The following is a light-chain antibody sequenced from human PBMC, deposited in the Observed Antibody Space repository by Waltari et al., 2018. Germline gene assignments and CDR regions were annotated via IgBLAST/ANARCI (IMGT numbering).Light chain of an antibody. CDR3: QQVNNYPFT. Sequence: DIQLTQSPSFLSASVGDRVTITCRASQGVSSYLAWYQQKPGKAPKLLIYAASTLQSGVPSRFSGSGSWTEFTLTISSLQPEDFATYYCQQVNNYPFTFGPGTKVDIK. CDR1: QGVSSY. V-gene: IGKV1-9*01. J-gene: IGKJ3*01. CDR2: AAS.